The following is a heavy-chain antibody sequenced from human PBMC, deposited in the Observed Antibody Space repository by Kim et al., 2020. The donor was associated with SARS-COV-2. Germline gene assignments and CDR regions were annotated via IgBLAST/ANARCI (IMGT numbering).Heavy chain of an antibody. CDR2: TRNKANSYTT. CDR1: GFTFSDHY. J-gene: IGHJ5*02. Sequence: GGSLRLSCAASGFTFSDHYMDWVRQAPGKGLEWVGRTRNKANSYTTEYAASVKGRFTISRDDSKNSLYLQMNSLKTEDTAVYYCARGGPRDEGDNWFDPWGQGTLVTVSS. CDR3: ARGGPRDEGDNWFDP. V-gene: IGHV3-72*01. D-gene: IGHD3-16*01.